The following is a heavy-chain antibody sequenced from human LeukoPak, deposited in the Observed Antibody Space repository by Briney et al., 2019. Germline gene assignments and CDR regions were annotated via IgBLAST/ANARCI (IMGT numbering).Heavy chain of an antibody. CDR2: INPNSGGT. Sequence: GASVKVSCKASGYTFTGYYMHWVRRAPGQGLEWMGWINPNSGGTNYAQKFQGRVTMTRDTSISTAYMELSRLRSDDTAVYYCARGTRWSSTSCYHDWGQGTLVTVSS. CDR1: GYTFTGYY. V-gene: IGHV1-2*02. CDR3: ARGTRWSSTSCYHD. J-gene: IGHJ4*02. D-gene: IGHD2-2*01.